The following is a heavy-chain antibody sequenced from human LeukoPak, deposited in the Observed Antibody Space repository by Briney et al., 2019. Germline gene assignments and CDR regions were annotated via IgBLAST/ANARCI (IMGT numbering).Heavy chain of an antibody. J-gene: IGHJ6*02. CDR1: GGSLSSYY. D-gene: IGHD3-10*01. V-gene: IGHV4-59*01. Sequence: PSETLSLTCTVSGGSLSSYYWSWIRQPPGKGLEWIGYVYYSGSTNYNPSPKSRVAISIDTSKNQFSLKLSSVTAADTAMYYCARAAPSYYGSGSLGSYYYGMDVWGQGTTVTVSS. CDR2: VYYSGST. CDR3: ARAAPSYYGSGSLGSYYYGMDV.